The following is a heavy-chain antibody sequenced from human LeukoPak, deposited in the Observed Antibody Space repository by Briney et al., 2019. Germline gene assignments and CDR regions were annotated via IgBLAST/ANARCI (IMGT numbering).Heavy chain of an antibody. CDR3: AAWEVRSAFDY. D-gene: IGHD1-26*01. Sequence: KASGTLSLTCVVSGDSVGSSHWWSWVRQPPGKGLEWIEEIYHNGRTNYNPSLKSRVTISVDKSNNHFSLKLSSVTAADTAVYYCAAWEVRSAFDYWGQGTLVTVSS. V-gene: IGHV4-4*02. CDR2: IYHNGRT. J-gene: IGHJ4*02. CDR1: GDSVGSSHW.